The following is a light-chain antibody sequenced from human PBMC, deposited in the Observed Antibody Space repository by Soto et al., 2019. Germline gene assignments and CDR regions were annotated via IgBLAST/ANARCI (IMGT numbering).Light chain of an antibody. V-gene: IGKV3-11*01. CDR1: QSISYY. CDR2: DAS. Sequence: EIVLTQSPATLSLSPGERATLSCRASQSISYYLAWYQQKPGQAPRLLIYDASKRATGIPARFSGSGSGTDFTLTISSLEPEDFAVYYCQQRTNWPPPMYTFGQGTKLEIK. CDR3: QQRTNWPPPMYT. J-gene: IGKJ2*01.